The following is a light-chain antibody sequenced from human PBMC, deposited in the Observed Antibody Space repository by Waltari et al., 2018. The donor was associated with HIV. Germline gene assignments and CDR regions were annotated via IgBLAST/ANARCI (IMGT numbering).Light chain of an antibody. Sequence: NFMLTQPHSVSESPGKTVTISCTRSSRSIASNYVQRYQQRPGSSPTTVISEDNQRPSGVPDRFSGSIDSSSNSASLTISGLKTEDEADYYCQSYDSSNPVVFGGGTKLTVL. CDR1: SRSIASNY. J-gene: IGLJ2*01. CDR3: QSYDSSNPVV. CDR2: EDN. V-gene: IGLV6-57*01.